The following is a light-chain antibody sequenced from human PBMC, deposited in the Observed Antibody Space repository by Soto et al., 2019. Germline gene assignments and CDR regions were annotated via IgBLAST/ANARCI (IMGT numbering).Light chain of an antibody. CDR3: QQYNDWPPIT. CDR2: GAS. V-gene: IGKV3-15*01. CDR1: QSVSSY. Sequence: EIVLTQSPATLSLSPGERATLSCRASQSVSSYLAWYQQKPGQAPRLLIYGASTRATGIPVRFSGSGSGTEFTLTISSLQSEDFAVYYCQQYNDWPPITFGQGTRLEIK. J-gene: IGKJ5*01.